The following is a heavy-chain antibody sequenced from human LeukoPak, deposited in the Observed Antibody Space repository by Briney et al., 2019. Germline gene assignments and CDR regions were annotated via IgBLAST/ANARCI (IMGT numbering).Heavy chain of an antibody. D-gene: IGHD1-14*01. CDR2: IYYSGST. J-gene: IGHJ3*02. CDR3: ARTGVHDAFDI. V-gene: IGHV4-59*01. CDR1: GGSISSYY. Sequence: SETLSLTCTVSGGSISSYYWSWIRQPPGKGLEWIGYIYYSGSTNYNPSLRSRVTISVDTSKNQFSLKLSSVTAADTAVYYCARTGVHDAFDIWGQGTMVTVSS.